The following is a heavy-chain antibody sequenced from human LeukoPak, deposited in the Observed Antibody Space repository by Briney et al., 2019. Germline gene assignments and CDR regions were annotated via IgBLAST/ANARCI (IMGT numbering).Heavy chain of an antibody. CDR2: IYSGGST. V-gene: IGHV3-66*01. CDR3: VSQYFDF. J-gene: IGHJ4*02. Sequence: PGGSLRLSCAASGLTVSSSYMSWVRQAPGKGLEWVSAIYSGGSTYYADSVKGRFTISRDDSKNTVYLQMNGLKTEDTAVYYCVSQYFDFWGQGTLVTVSS. CDR1: GLTVSSSY.